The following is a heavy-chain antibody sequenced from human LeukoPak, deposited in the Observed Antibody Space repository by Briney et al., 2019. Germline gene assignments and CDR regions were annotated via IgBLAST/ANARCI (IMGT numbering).Heavy chain of an antibody. CDR2: IYYSGST. V-gene: IGHV4-59*08. CDR3: ARSGVGASYYFDY. CDR1: GGSISSYY. Sequence: SETLSLTCTVSGGSISSYYWSWIRQPPGKGLEWIGYIYYSGSTNYNPSLKSRVTISVDTSKNQFSLKLSSVTAADTAVYYCARSGVGASYYFDYWGQGTLVTVSS. D-gene: IGHD1-26*01. J-gene: IGHJ4*02.